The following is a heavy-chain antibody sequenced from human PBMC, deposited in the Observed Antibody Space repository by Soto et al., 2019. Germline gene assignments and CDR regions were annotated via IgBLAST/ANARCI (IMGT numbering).Heavy chain of an antibody. Sequence: QVHLQQWGAGLMEPSETLSLTCAVYGGSFTGYHWSWIRQPPGKGLEWIGEINHSGSTNYNPSLNRRITLSLDRSEYQFSPKASPVAAAATAVYYCGTTHINFWSGYSGPYYFGYRGHGRLMSISS. CDR1: GGSFTGYH. CDR2: INHSGST. CDR3: GTTHINFWSGYSGPYYFGY. J-gene: IGHJ4*03. D-gene: IGHD3-3*01. V-gene: IGHV4-34*01.